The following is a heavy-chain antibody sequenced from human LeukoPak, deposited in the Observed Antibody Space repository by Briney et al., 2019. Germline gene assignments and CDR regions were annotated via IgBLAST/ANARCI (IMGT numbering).Heavy chain of an antibody. CDR3: VRDMGYYDKV. J-gene: IGHJ4*02. Sequence: GRSLRLSCAASGFTFSSYGMHWVRQAPGKGLEWVAVIWYDGSNKYYADSVKGRFTISRDNAKNTLYLQMNSLRADDTAVYYCVRDMGYYDKVWGQGTLVTVSS. CDR2: IWYDGSNK. V-gene: IGHV3-33*01. D-gene: IGHD3-22*01. CDR1: GFTFSSYG.